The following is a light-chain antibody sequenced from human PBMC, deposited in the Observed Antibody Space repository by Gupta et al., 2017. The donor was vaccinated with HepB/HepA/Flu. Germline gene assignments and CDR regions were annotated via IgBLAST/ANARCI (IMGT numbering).Light chain of an antibody. CDR2: WAS. V-gene: IGKV4-1*01. Sequence: DIVMTQSPDSLAVSLGERATINCKSSQSGLYSSNNKNYLAWYQQKPGQPPKLLIYWASTRESGVPDRFSGSGSGTDFTLTISSLQAEDVAVYYCQQENQYPGTFGQGTKVEIK. CDR1: QSGLYSSNNKNY. J-gene: IGKJ1*01. CDR3: QQENQYPGT.